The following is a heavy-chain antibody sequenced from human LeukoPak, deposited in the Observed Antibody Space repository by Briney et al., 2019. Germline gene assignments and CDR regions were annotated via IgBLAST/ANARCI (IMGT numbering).Heavy chain of an antibody. CDR2: IRHTGST. J-gene: IGHJ4*02. CDR3: ARYGGSGTYFFDY. V-gene: IGHV4-34*01. D-gene: IGHD3-10*01. Sequence: SETLSLTCAVYGGSFSGYYWSWTRQPPGKGLEWIGQIRHTGSTAYNPSLRSRVTISGDSSKNQFSLKLTSVTAADTAVYYCARYGGSGTYFFDYWGQGTLVTVSS. CDR1: GGSFSGYY.